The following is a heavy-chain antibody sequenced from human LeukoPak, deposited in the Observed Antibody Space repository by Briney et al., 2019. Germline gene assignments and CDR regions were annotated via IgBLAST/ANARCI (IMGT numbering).Heavy chain of an antibody. V-gene: IGHV4-4*07. CDR2: IYTSGST. Sequence: PSETLSLTCTVSGGSISSYYWSWIRQPAGKGLEWIGRIYTSGSTNYNPSLKSRVTMSVDTSKNQISLKLSSVTAADTAVYYCARAGTAVAGTRFDYWGQGTLVTVSS. J-gene: IGHJ4*02. CDR3: ARAGTAVAGTRFDY. CDR1: GGSISSYY. D-gene: IGHD6-19*01.